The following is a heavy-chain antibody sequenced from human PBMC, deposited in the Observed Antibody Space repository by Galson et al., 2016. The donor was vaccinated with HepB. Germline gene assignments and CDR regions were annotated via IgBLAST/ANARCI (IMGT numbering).Heavy chain of an antibody. CDR3: AIATVFHYYYGMDV. V-gene: IGHV1-8*01. D-gene: IGHD1-14*01. CDR1: GDAFATYD. CDR2: MNPDSGNT. Sequence: SVKVSCKASGDAFATYDFNWVRQAAGQGLEWMGWMNPDSGNTAYVPKFEGRVTMTRNTSLSTAYMELTSLTSDDPAVYYCAIATVFHYYYGMDVWGQGTTVTVS. J-gene: IGHJ6*02.